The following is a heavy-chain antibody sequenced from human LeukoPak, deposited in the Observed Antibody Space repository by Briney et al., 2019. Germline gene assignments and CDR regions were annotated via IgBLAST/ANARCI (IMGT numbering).Heavy chain of an antibody. V-gene: IGHV4-34*01. CDR2: INHSGST. CDR1: GGSFSGYY. Sequence: PSETLSLTCAVYGGSFSGYYWSWIRQPPGKGLEWIGEINHSGSTNYNLSLKSRVTISVDTSKNQFSLKLSSVTAADTAVYYCARGGEWYYYYMDVWGKGTTVTISS. D-gene: IGHD3-16*01. J-gene: IGHJ6*03. CDR3: ARGGEWYYYYMDV.